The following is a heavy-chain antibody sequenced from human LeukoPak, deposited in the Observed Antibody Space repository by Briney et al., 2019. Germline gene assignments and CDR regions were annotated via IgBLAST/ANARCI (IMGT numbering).Heavy chain of an antibody. Sequence: SETLSLTCAVFGGSFSGYFWSWIRQPPGKGLEWIGEINHSGSTNYNPSLKSRVTISVDTSKNQFSLKLSSVTAADTAVYYCARRITIFGVAASGRGWFDPWGQGTLVTVSS. CDR2: INHSGST. CDR1: GGSFSGYF. J-gene: IGHJ5*02. V-gene: IGHV4-34*01. CDR3: ARRITIFGVAASGRGWFDP. D-gene: IGHD3-3*01.